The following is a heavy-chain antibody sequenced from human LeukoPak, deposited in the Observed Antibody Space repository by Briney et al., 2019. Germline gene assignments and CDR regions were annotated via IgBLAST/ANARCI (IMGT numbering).Heavy chain of an antibody. V-gene: IGHV3-30*18. D-gene: IGHD6-13*01. J-gene: IGHJ4*02. CDR1: GLTFSSYS. Sequence: TGGSLRLSCAASGLTFSSYSMNWVRQAPGKGLEWVAVISYDGSNKYYADSVKGRFTISRDNSKNTLYLQMNSLRAEDTAVYYCAKDGQGMGNYFDYWGQGTLVTVSS. CDR2: ISYDGSNK. CDR3: AKDGQGMGNYFDY.